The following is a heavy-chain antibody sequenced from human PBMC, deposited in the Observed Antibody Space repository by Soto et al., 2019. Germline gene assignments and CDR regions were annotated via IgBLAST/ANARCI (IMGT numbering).Heavy chain of an antibody. J-gene: IGHJ1*01. CDR3: ARALVPHVSAAFGS. V-gene: IGHV5-51*01. CDR2: IYPDDSET. CDR1: GYSFTDYW. D-gene: IGHD6-13*01. Sequence: PGESLKISCKASGYSFTDYWIGWARQMPGKDLEWIGIIYPDDSETRYSPSFQGQVTISADKSINTAYLQWRSLKASDTAMYYCARALVPHVSAAFGSWGQGTLVTVSS.